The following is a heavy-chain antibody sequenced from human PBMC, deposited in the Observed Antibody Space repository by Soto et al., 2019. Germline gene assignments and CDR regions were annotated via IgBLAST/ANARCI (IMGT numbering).Heavy chain of an antibody. V-gene: IGHV3-23*01. Sequence: PGGSLRLSCAASGFTFSSYAMSWVRQAPGKGLEWVSAISGSGGSTYYADSVKGRFTISRDNSKNTLYLQMNSLRAEDTAVYYCAKDLWYYDSSGLDYWGQGTLVTVSS. D-gene: IGHD3-22*01. CDR3: AKDLWYYDSSGLDY. J-gene: IGHJ4*02. CDR2: ISGSGGST. CDR1: GFTFSSYA.